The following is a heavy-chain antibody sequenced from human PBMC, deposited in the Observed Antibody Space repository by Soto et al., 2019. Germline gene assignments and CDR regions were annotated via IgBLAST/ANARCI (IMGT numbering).Heavy chain of an antibody. V-gene: IGHV1-8*01. Sequence: QVQLVQSGAEVKKPGASVKVSCKASGYTFTSYDINWVRQATGQGLEWMGWMNPNSGNTGYAQKFQGRVTMTRNTSISTAYMELSRLRSEDTAVYYCASGLREGSGWLTYYYYYGMDVWGQGTTVTVSS. CDR2: MNPNSGNT. CDR3: ASGLREGSGWLTYYYYYGMDV. CDR1: GYTFTSYD. D-gene: IGHD6-19*01. J-gene: IGHJ6*02.